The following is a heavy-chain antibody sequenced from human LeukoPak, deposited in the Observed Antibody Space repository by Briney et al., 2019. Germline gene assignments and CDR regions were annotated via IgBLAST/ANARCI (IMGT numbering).Heavy chain of an antibody. D-gene: IGHD4-17*01. CDR2: SIPIFGAA. Sequence: SLKVSSKASGGTFSSDAISSGRQAPRQGRKWVGGSIPIFGAANYAQKFQGRVTITTDESTSTAYMELSSLRSEDPAVYYCARHGDFPFTRYYYDIDVWGKGTTVTVSS. J-gene: IGHJ6*03. CDR1: GGTFSSDA. V-gene: IGHV1-69*05. CDR3: ARHGDFPFTRYYYDIDV.